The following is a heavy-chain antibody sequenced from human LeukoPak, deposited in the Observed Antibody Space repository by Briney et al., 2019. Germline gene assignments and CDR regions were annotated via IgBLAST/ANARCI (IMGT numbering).Heavy chain of an antibody. D-gene: IGHD6-19*01. J-gene: IGHJ4*02. CDR2: IYRSGST. V-gene: IGHV4-30-2*01. CDR3: ARERGWRELDY. Sequence: SETLSLTCAVSGGSISSGDYSWSWVRQPSGKGLEWIGNIYRSGSTYYNPSLKSRVTISVDKSKNQFSLKLSSVTAADTAVYYCARERGWRELDYWGQGTLVTVSS. CDR1: GGSISSGDYS.